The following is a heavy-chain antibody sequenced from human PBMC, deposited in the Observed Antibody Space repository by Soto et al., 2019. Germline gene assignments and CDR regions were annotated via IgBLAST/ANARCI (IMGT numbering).Heavy chain of an antibody. J-gene: IGHJ5*02. CDR2: IYYSGST. V-gene: IGHV4-31*03. CDR3: ARAFGYSGYDYGNNWFDP. CDR1: GGSISSGGYY. D-gene: IGHD5-12*01. Sequence: SETLSLTCTVSGGSISSGGYYWSWIRQHPGKGLEWIGYIYYSGSTYYNPSLKSRVTISVDTSKNRFSLKLSSVTAADTAVYYCARAFGYSGYDYGNNWFDPWGQGTLVTVPQ.